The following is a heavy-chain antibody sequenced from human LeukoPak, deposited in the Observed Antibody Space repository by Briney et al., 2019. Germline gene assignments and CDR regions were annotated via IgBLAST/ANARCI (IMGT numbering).Heavy chain of an antibody. Sequence: SETLSLTCTVSGGSISSSSYYWGWIRQPPGKGQEWIGSIYYSGSTYYNPSLKSRVTISVDTSKNQFSLKLSSVTAADTAVYYCARVTEDYDILTGPDAFDIWGQGTMVTVSS. CDR1: GGSISSSSYY. J-gene: IGHJ3*02. V-gene: IGHV4-39*07. CDR3: ARVTEDYDILTGPDAFDI. CDR2: IYYSGST. D-gene: IGHD3-9*01.